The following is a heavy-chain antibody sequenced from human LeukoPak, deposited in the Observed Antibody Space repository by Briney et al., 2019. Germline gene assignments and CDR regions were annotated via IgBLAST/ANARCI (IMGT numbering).Heavy chain of an antibody. CDR3: AGIHYYNSSESFSPDV. Sequence: SVKVSCKASGGTFSSNAITWVRQAPGQGLEWMGGIIPIFNIANYAQKFQGRVTITADKSTSTAYMELSSLRSEDTAVYYCAGIHYYNSSESFSPDVWGQGTLVTVSS. CDR1: GGTFSSNA. V-gene: IGHV1-69*10. J-gene: IGHJ4*02. D-gene: IGHD3-22*01. CDR2: IIPIFNIA.